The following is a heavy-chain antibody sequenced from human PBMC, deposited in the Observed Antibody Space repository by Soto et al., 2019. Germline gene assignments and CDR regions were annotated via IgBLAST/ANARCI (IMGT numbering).Heavy chain of an antibody. D-gene: IGHD2-2*01. J-gene: IGHJ4*02. Sequence: EVQLLESGGGLAQPGGSLRLSCAASGFTFSSYAMSWVRQAPGKGLDWVSSVSTSGVTYYADSVKGRFTSSRDNSKNTLYLQLNSLRAEDTAVYYCAKNYQFGSWGQGTRVTVSS. V-gene: IGHV3-23*01. CDR2: VSTSGVT. CDR3: AKNYQFGS. CDR1: GFTFSSYA.